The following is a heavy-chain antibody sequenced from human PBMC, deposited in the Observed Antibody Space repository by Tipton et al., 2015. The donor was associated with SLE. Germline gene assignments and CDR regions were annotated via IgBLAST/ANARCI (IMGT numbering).Heavy chain of an antibody. D-gene: IGHD3-9*01. CDR2: IIPIFGTA. V-gene: IGHV1-69*01. CDR1: GGTFSTYA. Sequence: QVQLVQSGAEVKKPGSSVKVSCKASGGTFSTYAISWVRQAPGQGLEWMGGIIPIFGTANYAQKFQGRVTITTDESTSTAYMELSGLVSEDTAMYYCARGSLHDFDWTYYYDYWGQGTLVTVSS. J-gene: IGHJ4*02. CDR3: ARGSLHDFDWTYYYDY.